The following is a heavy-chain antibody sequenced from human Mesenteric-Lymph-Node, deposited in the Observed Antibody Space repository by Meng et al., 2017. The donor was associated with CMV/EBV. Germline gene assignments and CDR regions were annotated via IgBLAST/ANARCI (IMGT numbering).Heavy chain of an antibody. CDR2: ISAYNGNT. J-gene: IGHJ6*02. D-gene: IGHD3-3*01. V-gene: IGHV1-18*01. CDR1: GYTFTSYG. CDR3: ARELWQRITSFGGILGGAENYYYGMDV. Sequence: ASAKVSCKASGYTFTSYGISWVRQAPGQGLEWMGWISAYNGNTNYAQKFQGRVTMTTDKSTSTAYMELRSLRSDDTAVYYCARELWQRITSFGGILGGAENYYYGMDVWGQGTTVTVSS.